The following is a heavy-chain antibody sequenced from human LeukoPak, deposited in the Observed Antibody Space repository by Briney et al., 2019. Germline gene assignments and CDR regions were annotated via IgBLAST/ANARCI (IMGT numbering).Heavy chain of an antibody. Sequence: GRSPRLSCAASGFTFSSYAMSWVRQAPGKGLEWVSAISGSGGSTYYADSVKGRFTISRDNSKNTLYLQMNSLRAEDTAVYYCAKSPGKAAAGSVDYWGQGTLVTVSS. CDR3: AKSPGKAAAGSVDY. CDR2: ISGSGGST. CDR1: GFTFSSYA. V-gene: IGHV3-23*01. J-gene: IGHJ4*02. D-gene: IGHD6-13*01.